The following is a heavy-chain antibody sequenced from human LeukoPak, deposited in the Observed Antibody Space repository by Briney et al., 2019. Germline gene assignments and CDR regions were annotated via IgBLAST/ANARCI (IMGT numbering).Heavy chain of an antibody. J-gene: IGHJ2*01. V-gene: IGHV3-23*01. CDR2: ISRSGGNT. D-gene: IGHD1-26*01. Sequence: GGSLRLSCAASEFTFSSYGMSWVRQAPGKGLEWVSGISRSGGNTYYADSVKGRFTISRDNSKNTLYLQMNSVGAEDTAVYYCATNYENSGRYWCFDLWGRGTLVIVSS. CDR3: ATNYENSGRYWCFDL. CDR1: EFTFSSYG.